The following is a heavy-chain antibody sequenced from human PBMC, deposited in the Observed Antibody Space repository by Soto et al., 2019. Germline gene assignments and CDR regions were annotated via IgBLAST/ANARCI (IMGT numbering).Heavy chain of an antibody. D-gene: IGHD2-8*01. Sequence: SETLSLTCTVSGGSISSYYWSWIRQPPGKGLEWIGYIYYSGSTNYNPSLKSRVTISVDTSKNQFSLKLSSVTAADTAVYYCARLIYCTNGVCPDYYYYMDVWGKGTTVTVSS. CDR3: ARLIYCTNGVCPDYYYYMDV. CDR1: GGSISSYY. V-gene: IGHV4-59*01. J-gene: IGHJ6*03. CDR2: IYYSGST.